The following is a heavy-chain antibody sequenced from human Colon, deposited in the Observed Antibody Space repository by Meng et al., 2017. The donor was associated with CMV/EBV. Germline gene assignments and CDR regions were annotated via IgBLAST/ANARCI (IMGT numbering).Heavy chain of an antibody. D-gene: IGHD6-19*01. J-gene: IGHJ4*02. CDR3: AHGRGWLTDY. Sequence: QLPLKESGPTLVKPTQTLTLTCTFSGFSLRTPEVGVHWIRQPPGKALEWLALIYWDDDNQFRPSLKNRITITKDTSKNQVVLTMTNMDPVDTATYYCAHGRGWLTDYWGQGTLVTVSS. V-gene: IGHV2-5*02. CDR2: IYWDDDN. CDR1: GFSLRTPEVG.